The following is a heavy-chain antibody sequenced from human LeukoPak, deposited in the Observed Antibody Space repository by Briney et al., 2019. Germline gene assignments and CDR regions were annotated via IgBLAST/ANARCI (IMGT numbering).Heavy chain of an antibody. CDR1: GGSITCSY. CDR2: IYYTENA. D-gene: IGHD5-18*01. CDR3: ATTRGYSYGFFYFDQ. J-gene: IGHJ4*02. Sequence: SETLSLTCSVSGGSITCSYWSWIRQAPGKGLKWLGYIYYTENAKYNPSLKSRVTMSLDTSKNQLSLKLTSVTAADTAVYHCATTRGYSYGFFYFDQWGQGTLVTVSS. V-gene: IGHV4-59*01.